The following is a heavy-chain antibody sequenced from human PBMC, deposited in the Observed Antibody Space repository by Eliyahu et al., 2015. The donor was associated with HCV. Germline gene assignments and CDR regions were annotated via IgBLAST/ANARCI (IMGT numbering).Heavy chain of an antibody. CDR2: IYPGDSDT. Sequence: EVQLVQSGAEVKKPGESLKISCKGSGYSFTSYWIGWVRQXPGKGLEWMGIIYPGDSDTRYSPSFQGQVTISADKSISTAYLQWSSLKASDTAMYYCARHSGPLYCSSTSCYPPGINWFDPWGQGTLVTVSS. V-gene: IGHV5-51*01. D-gene: IGHD2-2*01. CDR1: GYSFTSYW. J-gene: IGHJ5*02. CDR3: ARHSGPLYCSSTSCYPPGINWFDP.